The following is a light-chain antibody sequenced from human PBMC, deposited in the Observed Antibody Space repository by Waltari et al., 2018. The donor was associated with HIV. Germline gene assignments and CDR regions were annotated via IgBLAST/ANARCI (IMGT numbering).Light chain of an antibody. CDR1: ALSIQS. Sequence: SYELTQPPSLSLSPGQTASITCSGHALSIQSGSWYQKKPGQAPVLVSYKDSERSSGIPERFSGSISVTTGTLTISGAQAEDEAAYFCQSTDRSGSYIIFGGGTKLTVL. CDR2: KDS. V-gene: IGLV3-25*03. J-gene: IGLJ2*01. CDR3: QSTDRSGSYII.